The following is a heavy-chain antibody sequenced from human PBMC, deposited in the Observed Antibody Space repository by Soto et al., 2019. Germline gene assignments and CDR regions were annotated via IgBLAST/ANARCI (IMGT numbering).Heavy chain of an antibody. V-gene: IGHV4-59*01. CDR3: ARVTMTGNWNDDYYYGMDV. CDR1: GGSISSYY. D-gene: IGHD1-20*01. CDR2: IYYSGST. J-gene: IGHJ6*02. Sequence: QVQLQESGPGLVKPSETLSLTCTVSGGSISSYYWSWIRQPPGKGLEWIGCIYYSGSTNYNPSLKSRVTISVDTSKNQFSLKLSSVTAADTAVYYCARVTMTGNWNDDYYYGMDVWGQGTTVTVSS.